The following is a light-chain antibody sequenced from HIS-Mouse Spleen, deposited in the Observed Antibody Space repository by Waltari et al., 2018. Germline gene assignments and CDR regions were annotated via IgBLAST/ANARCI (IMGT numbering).Light chain of an antibody. CDR3: CSYAGSSTVV. CDR1: SSDVGSYNL. Sequence: QSALTQPASVSGSPGQSITISCTGTSSDVGSYNLVSWYQQHPGKAPKLMIYEGSKRPPGVSNAFSGSKSGNTASLTISGLQAEDEADYYCCSYAGSSTVVFGGGTKLTVL. J-gene: IGLJ2*01. CDR2: EGS. V-gene: IGLV2-23*01.